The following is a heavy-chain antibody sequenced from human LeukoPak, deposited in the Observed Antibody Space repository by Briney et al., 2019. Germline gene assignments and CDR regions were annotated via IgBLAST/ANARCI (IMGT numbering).Heavy chain of an antibody. CDR3: VRATSNY. V-gene: IGHV3-53*01. Sequence: GGSLRLSCEGSAFIFSGHWMNWVRQTPGKGLEWVSVIYSGGSTYYADSVKGRFTISRDNSKNTLYLQMNSLRAEDTAVYYCVRATSNYWGQGTLVTVSS. CDR2: IYSGGST. J-gene: IGHJ4*02. D-gene: IGHD1-26*01. CDR1: AFIFSGHW.